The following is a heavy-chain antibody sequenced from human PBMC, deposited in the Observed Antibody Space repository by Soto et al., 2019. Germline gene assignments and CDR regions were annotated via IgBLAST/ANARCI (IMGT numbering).Heavy chain of an antibody. V-gene: IGHV3-21*01. J-gene: IGHJ3*02. CDR1: GFTFSSYS. CDR3: ARDLTGAFHPIDAFDI. Sequence: GGSLRLSCAASGFTFSSYSMNWVRQAPGKGLEWVSSSSSSSSYIYYADSVKGRFTISRDNAKNSLYLQMNSLRAEDTAVYYCARDLTGAFHPIDAFDIWGQGTMVTVSS. CDR2: SSSSSSYI. D-gene: IGHD7-27*01.